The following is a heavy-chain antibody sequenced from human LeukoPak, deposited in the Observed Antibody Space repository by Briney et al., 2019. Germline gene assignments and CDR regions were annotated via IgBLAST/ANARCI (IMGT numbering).Heavy chain of an antibody. CDR2: INPNSGGT. CDR1: GYTFTDYY. D-gene: IGHD6-13*01. V-gene: IGHV1-2*02. Sequence: ASVKVSCKASGYTFTDYYMHWVRQAPGQGLAWMGWINPNSGGTNYAQKFQGRVSMTRDTSISTAYMELSRLRSDDTAVYYCARGIAAAATNYYFDYWGQGTLVTVSS. CDR3: ARGIAAAATNYYFDY. J-gene: IGHJ4*02.